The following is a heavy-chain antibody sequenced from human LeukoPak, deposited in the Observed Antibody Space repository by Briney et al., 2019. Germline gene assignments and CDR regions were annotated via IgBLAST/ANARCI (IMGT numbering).Heavy chain of an antibody. CDR2: ISGSA. V-gene: IGHV3-23*01. CDR1: GFTISTYG. CDR3: AREYGRSGYFDY. D-gene: IGHD3-22*01. J-gene: IGHJ4*02. Sequence: GGSLRLSCAASGFTISTYGMSWVRQAPGKGLEWVSPISGSADSVKSRFTISRDNSKNTLYLQMNSLRAEDTAVYYCAREYGRSGYFDYWGQGTLVSVSS.